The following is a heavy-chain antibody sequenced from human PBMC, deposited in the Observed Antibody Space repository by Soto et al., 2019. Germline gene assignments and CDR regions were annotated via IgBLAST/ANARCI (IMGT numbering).Heavy chain of an antibody. CDR2: ISYDGSNK. Sequence: VGSLRLSCAASGFTFSSYGMHWVRQAPGKGLEWVAVISYDGSNKYYADSVKGRFTISRDNSKSTLYLQMNSLRAEDTAVYYCAKDRGYTRIAAADYWGQGTLVTVSS. D-gene: IGHD6-13*01. CDR1: GFTFSSYG. CDR3: AKDRGYTRIAAADY. J-gene: IGHJ4*02. V-gene: IGHV3-30*18.